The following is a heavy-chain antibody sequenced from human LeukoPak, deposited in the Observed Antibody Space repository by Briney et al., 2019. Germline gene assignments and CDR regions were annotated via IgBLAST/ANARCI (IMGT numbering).Heavy chain of an antibody. CDR1: GFTVSSNY. Sequence: GGSLRLSCAASGFTVSSNYMSWVRQAPGKGLGWVSIIYSGGSTFYADSVKGRFTSSRDNSKNTLYLQMNSLRAEDTAVYYCARMATIIDYFDYWGQGTLVTVSS. J-gene: IGHJ4*02. CDR3: ARMATIIDYFDY. D-gene: IGHD5-24*01. V-gene: IGHV3-53*01. CDR2: IYSGGST.